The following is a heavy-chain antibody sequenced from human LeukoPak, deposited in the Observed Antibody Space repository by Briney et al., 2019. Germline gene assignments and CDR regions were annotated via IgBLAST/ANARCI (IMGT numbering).Heavy chain of an antibody. CDR2: IYHSGST. J-gene: IGHJ4*02. D-gene: IGHD3/OR15-3a*01. V-gene: IGHV4-38-2*02. Sequence: SETLSLTCTVSGYSISSGYYWGWILQPPGKGLEWIGSIYHSGSTYYNPSLESRVAISADMSKNQFSLKLTSVTGADTAVYYCAGDAMGPGLAGHWGQGTLVTVSS. CDR3: AGDAMGPGLAGH. CDR1: GYSISSGYY.